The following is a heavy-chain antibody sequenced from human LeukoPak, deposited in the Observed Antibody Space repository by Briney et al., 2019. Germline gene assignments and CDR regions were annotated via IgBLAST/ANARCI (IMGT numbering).Heavy chain of an antibody. CDR3: ARDESGLSGSSGY. CDR2: INPNSGGT. V-gene: IGHV1-2*02. D-gene: IGHD1-26*01. J-gene: IGHJ4*02. CDR1: GYTFTGYY. Sequence: ASVKVSCKASGYTFTGYYMHWVRQAPGQGLEWMGWINPNSGGTNYAQKLQGRVTMTTDTSTSTAYMEPRSLRSDDTAVYYCARDESGLSGSSGYWGQGTLVTVSS.